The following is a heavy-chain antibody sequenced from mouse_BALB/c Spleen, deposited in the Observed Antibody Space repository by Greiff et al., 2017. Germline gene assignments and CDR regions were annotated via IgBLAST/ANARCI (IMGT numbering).Heavy chain of an antibody. D-gene: IGHD2-4*01. Sequence: EVKVVESGGGLVQPGGSLKLSCAASGFTFSSYTMSWVRQTPEKRLEWVAYISNGGGSTYYPDTVKGRFTISRDNAKNTLYLQMSSLKSEDTAMYYCARRVYDYDGGYAMDYWGQGTSVTVSS. CDR3: ARRVYDYDGGYAMDY. J-gene: IGHJ4*01. V-gene: IGHV5-12-2*01. CDR1: GFTFSSYT. CDR2: ISNGGGST.